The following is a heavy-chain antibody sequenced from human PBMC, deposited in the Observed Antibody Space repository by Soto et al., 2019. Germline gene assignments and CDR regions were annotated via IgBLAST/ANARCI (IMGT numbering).Heavy chain of an antibody. CDR2: IYYSGST. V-gene: IGHV4-59*08. CDR3: ARRDPRYYYYYMDV. J-gene: IGHJ6*03. Sequence: SETLSLTCTASGGSISSYYWSWIRQPPGKGLEWIGYIYYSGSTNCNPSLKSRVTISVDTSKNQFSLKLSSVTAADTAVYYCARRDPRYYYYYMDVWGKGTTVTVSS. CDR1: GGSISSYY.